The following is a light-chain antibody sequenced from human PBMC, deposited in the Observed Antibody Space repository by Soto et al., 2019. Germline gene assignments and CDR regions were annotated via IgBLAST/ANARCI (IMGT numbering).Light chain of an antibody. CDR2: KAS. CDR1: QSISNW. V-gene: IGKV1-5*03. J-gene: IGKJ1*01. CDR3: QDFDSPQWT. Sequence: DIQMTQSPSTLSASVGDRVTIICRASQSISNWLAWYQQKAGKAPKLLIYKASSLESGVPSRFSGSGSGTEFTLTISSLQPEDFAVYYCQDFDSPQWTFGQGTKGDIK.